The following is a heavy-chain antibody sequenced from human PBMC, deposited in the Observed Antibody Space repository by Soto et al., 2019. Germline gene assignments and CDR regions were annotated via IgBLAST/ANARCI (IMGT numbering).Heavy chain of an antibody. CDR1: GYTFTSYY. D-gene: IGHD7-27*01. V-gene: IGHV1-46*01. CDR3: ARVTYPGNWFDP. J-gene: IGHJ5*02. Sequence: ASVKVSCKASGYTFTSYYMHWVRQAPGQGLEWMGIINPSGGSTSYAQKFQGRATMTRDTSTSTVYMELSSLRSEDTAVYYCARVTYPGNWFDPWGQGTLVTVSS. CDR2: INPSGGST.